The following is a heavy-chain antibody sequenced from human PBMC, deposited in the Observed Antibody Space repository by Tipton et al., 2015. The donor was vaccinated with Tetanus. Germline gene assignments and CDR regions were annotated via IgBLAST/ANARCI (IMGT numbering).Heavy chain of an antibody. CDR1: GFIFSSYG. Sequence: SLRLSCAASGFIFSSYGIHWVRQAPGEGLEWVAVSWYDGTDKYYADSVKGRFTISRDNSKNTLYLQMNSLRAGDTAVYYCAREADCSGGRCFSGALVNWGQGTQFTVSS. J-gene: IGHJ4*02. V-gene: IGHV3-33*01. CDR2: SWYDGTDK. CDR3: AREADCSGGRCFSGALVN. D-gene: IGHD2-15*01.